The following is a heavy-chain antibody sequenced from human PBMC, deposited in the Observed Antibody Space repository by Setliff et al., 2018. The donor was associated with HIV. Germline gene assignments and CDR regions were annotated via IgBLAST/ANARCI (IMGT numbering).Heavy chain of an antibody. Sequence: LRLSCAASGFTFSSHSMNWVRQAPGKGLERISYISGSSSTKYYADSVKGRFTISRDNAKNSLYLQMNSLRAEDTAVYYCARLNFWSVLYNWPDPWGQGTLVTVSS. CDR1: GFTFSSHS. CDR3: ARLNFWSVLYNWPDP. V-gene: IGHV3-48*04. CDR2: ISGSSSTK. D-gene: IGHD3-3*01. J-gene: IGHJ5*02.